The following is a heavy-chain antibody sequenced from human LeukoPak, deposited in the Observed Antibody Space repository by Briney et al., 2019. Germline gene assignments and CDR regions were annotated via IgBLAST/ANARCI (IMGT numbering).Heavy chain of an antibody. D-gene: IGHD5-18*01. Sequence: SETLSLTCTVSGGSISSYYWSWIRQPPGKGLEWIGYIYYSGSTNYNPSLKSRVTISVDTSKNQFSLKLSSVTAADTAVYYCARGVVRYSYANDAFDIWGQGTMVTVSS. CDR1: GGSISSYY. V-gene: IGHV4-59*01. J-gene: IGHJ3*02. CDR2: IYYSGST. CDR3: ARGVVRYSYANDAFDI.